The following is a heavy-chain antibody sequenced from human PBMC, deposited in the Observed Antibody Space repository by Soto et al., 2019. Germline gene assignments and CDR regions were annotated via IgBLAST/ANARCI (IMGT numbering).Heavy chain of an antibody. D-gene: IGHD1-26*01. CDR3: ARGEQYSGRIFDN. J-gene: IGHJ4*01. CDR2: TYYRSKWYY. Sequence: SQTHSLTCAITGDSVSSNSAGWSWVRQSPSRGLEWLGRTYYRSKWYYEYAVSVRGRITINPDTSKNQYSLQLNSVNPEDTAVYFCARGEQYSGRIFDNWGQGTLVTVSS. CDR1: GDSVSSNSAG. V-gene: IGHV6-1*01.